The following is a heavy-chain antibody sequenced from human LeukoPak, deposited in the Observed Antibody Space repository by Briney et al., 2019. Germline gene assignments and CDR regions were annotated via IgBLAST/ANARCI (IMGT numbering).Heavy chain of an antibody. J-gene: IGHJ6*03. Sequence: PGGSLRLSCAASGFTFDDYAMHWVRQAPGKGLEWVSLISWDGGSTYYADSVKGRFTISRDNSKNSLYLQMNSLRAEDTALYYCAKDGLPYDILTGLYYYMDVWGKGTTVTVSS. V-gene: IGHV3-43D*03. CDR2: ISWDGGST. CDR1: GFTFDDYA. D-gene: IGHD3-9*01. CDR3: AKDGLPYDILTGLYYYMDV.